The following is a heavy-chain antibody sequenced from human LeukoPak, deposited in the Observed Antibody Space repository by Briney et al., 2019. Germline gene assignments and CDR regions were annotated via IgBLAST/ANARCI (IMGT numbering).Heavy chain of an antibody. CDR1: GFTFSSYS. CDR2: ISSSSSTI. CDR3: ARDSDY. Sequence: GGSLRLSCAASGFTFSSYSMNWVRQAPGKGLEWVSYISSSSSTIYYADSVKGRFTISRDNAKNSLYLQMNSLRAEDTAVYDCARDSDYWGQGTLVTVSS. J-gene: IGHJ4*02. V-gene: IGHV3-48*01.